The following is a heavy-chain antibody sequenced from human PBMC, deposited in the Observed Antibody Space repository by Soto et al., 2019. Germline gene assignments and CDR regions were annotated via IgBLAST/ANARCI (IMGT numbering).Heavy chain of an antibody. J-gene: IGHJ6*02. V-gene: IGHV1-69*12. CDR3: ASWLKGPDIGNYYYGMDV. CDR1: GGAFSDYA. D-gene: IGHD2-15*01. Sequence: QVQLVQSGAEVKKPGSSVKVSCKASGGAFSDYAFSWVRQAPGQGLELLGGIMPIFRAPDCAQKFQGRVTITADEFTRTAYMEMNSLRSEDTAVYYCASWLKGPDIGNYYYGMDVWGQGTTVTVS. CDR2: IMPIFRAP.